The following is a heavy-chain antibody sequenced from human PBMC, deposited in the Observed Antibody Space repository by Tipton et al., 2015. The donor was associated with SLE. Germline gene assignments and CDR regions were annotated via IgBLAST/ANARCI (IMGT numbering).Heavy chain of an antibody. Sequence: SLRLSCAASGFTFDDYAMHWVRQAPGKGLEWVSGISWNSGSIGYADSVKGRFTISRDNAKNSLYLQMNSLRAEDTAVYYCAREGQQLVRGGFDYWGQGTLVTVSS. CDR3: AREGQQLVRGGFDY. J-gene: IGHJ4*02. V-gene: IGHV3-9*01. D-gene: IGHD6-13*01. CDR1: GFTFDDYA. CDR2: ISWNSGSI.